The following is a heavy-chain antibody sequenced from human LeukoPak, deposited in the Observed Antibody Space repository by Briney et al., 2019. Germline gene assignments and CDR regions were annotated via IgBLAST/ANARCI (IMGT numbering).Heavy chain of an antibody. V-gene: IGHV4-38-2*02. J-gene: IGHJ4*02. D-gene: IGHD5-24*01. Sequence: PSETLSLTCTVSGYSISSGYYGGWIRQPPGKGLEWIGSIFHSGTTYYNPSLMSRVTISVDTSKNQFSLRLSSVTAADTAVYYCARLLGDGYNFFDYWGQGTLVTVSS. CDR2: IFHSGTT. CDR1: GYSISSGYY. CDR3: ARLLGDGYNFFDY.